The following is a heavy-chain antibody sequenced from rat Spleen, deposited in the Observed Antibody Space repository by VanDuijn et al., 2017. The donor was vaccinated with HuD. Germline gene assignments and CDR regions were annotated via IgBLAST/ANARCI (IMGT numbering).Heavy chain of an antibody. CDR3: ARSYPGVMDA. V-gene: IGHV2-6*01. J-gene: IGHJ4*01. CDR2: ISSGGST. D-gene: IGHD1-4*01. Sequence: QVQLKESGPGLVQPSQTLSLTCTVSGLSLTSNSVSWIRQPPGKGLEWIAAISSGGSTYYNSVLKSRLSISRDTSKSQVFLKMNSLQTEDTAMYFCARSYPGVMDAWGQGASVTVSS. CDR1: GLSLTSNS.